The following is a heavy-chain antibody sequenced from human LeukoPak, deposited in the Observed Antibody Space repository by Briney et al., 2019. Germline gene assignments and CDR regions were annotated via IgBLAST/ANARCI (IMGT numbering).Heavy chain of an antibody. V-gene: IGHV1-69*13. Sequence: SVEVSCKASGGTFSSYAISWVRQAPGQGLEWMGGIIPIFGTANYAQKFQGRVTITADESTSTAYMELSSLRSEDTAVYYCARGRSGSYYYGSQPIDYWGLGTLVTVSS. CDR2: IIPIFGTA. D-gene: IGHD1-26*01. CDR3: ARGRSGSYYYGSQPIDY. J-gene: IGHJ4*02. CDR1: GGTFSSYA.